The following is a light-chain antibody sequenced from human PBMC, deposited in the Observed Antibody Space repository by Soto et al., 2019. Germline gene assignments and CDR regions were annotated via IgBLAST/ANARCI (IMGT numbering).Light chain of an antibody. CDR1: QSLLHSNGYNY. J-gene: IGKJ2*01. CDR2: SNS. Sequence: DIEMTQSPLSLSVTPGEPASISCRSSQSLLHSNGYNYLDWYLQKPGQSPHLLISSNSNHASGVPDRFSGSGSGTDFTLKISKVEAEDVGVYYCMQALQTPRTFGQGTKLEIK. V-gene: IGKV2-28*01. CDR3: MQALQTPRT.